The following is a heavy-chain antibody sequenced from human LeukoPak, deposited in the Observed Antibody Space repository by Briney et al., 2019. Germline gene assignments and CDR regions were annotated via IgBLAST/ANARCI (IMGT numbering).Heavy chain of an antibody. V-gene: IGHV3-21*01. CDR2: INSSSNYM. CDR3: AREAPDPTYYFDY. J-gene: IGHJ4*02. CDR1: GFTFSSYS. Sequence: GRTLRLSCAASGFTFSSYSMNWVRQPPGKGMEWVSSINSSSNYMYYADSVKGRFSISRDNAKNSLFLQVNSLRAEDTAVYYCAREAPDPTYYFDYWGQGTLVTVSS.